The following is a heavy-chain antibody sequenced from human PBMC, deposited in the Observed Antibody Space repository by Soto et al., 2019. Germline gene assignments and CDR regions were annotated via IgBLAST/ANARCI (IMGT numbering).Heavy chain of an antibody. CDR2: INHSGST. CDR1: GGSFSGYY. D-gene: IGHD2-8*02. Sequence: QVQLQQWGAGLLKPSETLSLTCAVYGGSFSGYYWTWIRQPPGTGLEWIGEINHSGSTNYNPSLKIRVTISVDTSKNQFSLKLTSVTAADTAVYYCARDKITGLFAYWGQGTLVTVSS. J-gene: IGHJ4*02. V-gene: IGHV4-34*01. CDR3: ARDKITGLFAY.